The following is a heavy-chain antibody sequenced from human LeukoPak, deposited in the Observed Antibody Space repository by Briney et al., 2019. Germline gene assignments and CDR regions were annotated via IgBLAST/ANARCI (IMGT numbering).Heavy chain of an antibody. CDR1: GFTFSNAW. J-gene: IGHJ4*02. CDR3: TTPDYYDSSGPGGY. V-gene: IGHV3-15*01. D-gene: IGHD3-22*01. CDR2: IKSKTDGGTT. Sequence: GGSLRLSCSASGFTFSNAWMSWVRQAPGKGLEGVGRIKSKTDGGTTDYAAPVKGRFTISRDDSKNTLYLQMNSLKTEDTAVYYCTTPDYYDSSGPGGYWGQGTLVTVSS.